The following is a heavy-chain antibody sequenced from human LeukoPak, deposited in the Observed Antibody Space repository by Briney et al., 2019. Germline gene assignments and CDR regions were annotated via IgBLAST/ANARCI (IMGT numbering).Heavy chain of an antibody. CDR1: GFTFSSNS. CDR2: ISGSGDST. CDR3: TKWSGFGDD. J-gene: IGHJ4*02. V-gene: IGHV3-23*01. D-gene: IGHD3-10*01. Sequence: GGSLRLSCAASGFTFSSNSMTWVRQTPGKGREWVSGISGSGDSTFYADSVKGRFTISRDNSRNTLYLQMSSLRPEDTAVYYCTKWSGFGDDWGQGTLVTVSS.